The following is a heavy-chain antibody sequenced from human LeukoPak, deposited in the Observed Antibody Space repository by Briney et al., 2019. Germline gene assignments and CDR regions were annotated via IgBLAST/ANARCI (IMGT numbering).Heavy chain of an antibody. CDR3: ARVGSGSYLDY. J-gene: IGHJ4*02. CDR1: GGTFSSYA. D-gene: IGHD1-26*01. CDR2: IIPIFGTA. Sequence: EASVKVSCKASGGTFSSYAISWVREAPGQGLEWMGGIIPIFGTANYAQKFQGRVTITADESTSTAYMELSSLRSEDTAVYYCARVGSGSYLDYWGQGTLVTVSS. V-gene: IGHV1-69*01.